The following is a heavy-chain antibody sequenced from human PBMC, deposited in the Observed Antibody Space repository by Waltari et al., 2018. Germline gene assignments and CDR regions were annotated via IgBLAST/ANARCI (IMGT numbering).Heavy chain of an antibody. D-gene: IGHD4-4*01. Sequence: QLQLQESGPGLVKPSETLSLTCTVSGDSISDNSYYWGWLRQPPGKGLAWIATIHFTGPTHYNPSLGSRVAISVDTSQNQCSLKRTSVTAADTAVYYCARLDYSALRRGCDPWGQGTLVTVSS. CDR2: IHFTGPT. J-gene: IGHJ5*02. CDR1: GDSISDNSYY. V-gene: IGHV4-39*01. CDR3: ARLDYSALRRGCDP.